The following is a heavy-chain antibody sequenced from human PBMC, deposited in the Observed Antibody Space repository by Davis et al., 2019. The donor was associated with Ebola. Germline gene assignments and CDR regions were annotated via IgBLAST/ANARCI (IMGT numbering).Heavy chain of an antibody. D-gene: IGHD3-3*01. V-gene: IGHV4-38-2*02. CDR2: IYHSGTT. CDR1: GYSISSGYY. J-gene: IGHJ5*02. CDR3: ARVRYFDLNWFDP. Sequence: SETLSLTCTVSGYSISSGYYWGWIRQPPGKGLEWIGSIYHSGTTYYNPSLKSRVTISVDTSKNQFSLRLNSVTAADTAIYYCARVRYFDLNWFDPWGQGTLVTVSS.